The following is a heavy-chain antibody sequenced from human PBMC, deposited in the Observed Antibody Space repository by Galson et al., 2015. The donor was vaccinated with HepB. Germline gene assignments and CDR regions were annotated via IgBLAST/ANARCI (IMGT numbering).Heavy chain of an antibody. CDR1: GFTFSNYA. CDR2: TSGSSGST. D-gene: IGHD1-26*01. Sequence: SLRLSCAASGFTFSNYAMSWVRRAPGKGLEWVSGTSGSSGSTYYADSVKGRFTISRDNSKNTLYLQMNSLRAEDTAVYYCGKDRGNWSYRGSAVDHWGQGTLVTVSS. J-gene: IGHJ4*02. CDR3: GKDRGNWSYRGSAVDH. V-gene: IGHV3-23*01.